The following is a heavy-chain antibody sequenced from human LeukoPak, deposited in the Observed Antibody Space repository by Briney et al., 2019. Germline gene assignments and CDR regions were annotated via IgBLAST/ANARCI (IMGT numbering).Heavy chain of an antibody. CDR1: GYTFTSYA. D-gene: IGHD3-22*01. J-gene: IGHJ4*02. CDR3: AKARDYDSSGYYELDY. V-gene: IGHV1-46*01. Sequence: ASVKVSCKASGYTFTSYAMNWVRQAPGQGLEWMGIINPSGGSTSYAQKFQGRVTMTRDMSTSTVYMELSSLRSEDTAVYYCAKARDYDSSGYYELDYWSQGTLVTVSS. CDR2: INPSGGST.